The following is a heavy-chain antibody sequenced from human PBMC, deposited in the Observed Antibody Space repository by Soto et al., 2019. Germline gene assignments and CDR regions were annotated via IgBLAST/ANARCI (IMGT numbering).Heavy chain of an antibody. CDR3: ARPARECSSPGCAN. Sequence: GGSLRLSCVVSGLTFSNYWMSWVRQAPGKGLEWVANINQDGSESYYVDSVKGRFTISRDNAKNSLYLQMTSLRAEDTVVYFCARPARECSSPGCANWGQGTLVTVSS. CDR2: INQDGSES. D-gene: IGHD2-2*01. V-gene: IGHV3-7*01. J-gene: IGHJ4*02. CDR1: GLTFSNYW.